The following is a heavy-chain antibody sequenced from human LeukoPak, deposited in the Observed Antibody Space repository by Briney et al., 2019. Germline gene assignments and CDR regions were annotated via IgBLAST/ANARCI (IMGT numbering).Heavy chain of an antibody. V-gene: IGHV4-39*01. J-gene: IGHJ4*02. Sequence: PSETLSLTCTVSGGSISRIIDYWGWIRQPPGKGLGWIGSIYYSGGTFYNPSLKSRVTISVDTSKNQFSLKLSSVTAADTAIYYCARNESILGTTGLNDFFDDWGLGTLVTVSS. CDR3: ARNESILGTTGLNDFFDD. CDR1: GGSISRIIDY. CDR2: IYYSGGT. D-gene: IGHD1-26*01.